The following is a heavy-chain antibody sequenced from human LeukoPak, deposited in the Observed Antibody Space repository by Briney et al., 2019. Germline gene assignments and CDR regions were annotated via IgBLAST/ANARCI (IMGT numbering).Heavy chain of an antibody. CDR2: VSGSSSHT. Sequence: ASVKGSCKASGYTFTTFGISWVRQAPGHGLEWMGWVSGSSSHTNYARQLQGRVIMTTDTSTTTAYMELRSLRSDDTAVYYCARDFDCTSTVCNDVFDIWGQGTMVTVSS. CDR1: GYTFTTFG. CDR3: ARDFDCTSTVCNDVFDI. D-gene: IGHD2/OR15-2a*01. J-gene: IGHJ3*02. V-gene: IGHV1-18*01.